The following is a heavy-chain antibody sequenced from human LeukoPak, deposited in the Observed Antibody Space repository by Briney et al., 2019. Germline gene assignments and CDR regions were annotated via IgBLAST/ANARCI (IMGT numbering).Heavy chain of an antibody. V-gene: IGHV4-4*07. CDR1: GASISSYY. J-gene: IGHJ4*02. D-gene: IGHD1/OR15-1a*01. CDR3: ARQGTSNVPHYFDY. Sequence: SETLSLTCTVSGASISSYYWSWIRQPAGKGLEWIGRIYTSGSTNYNPSLKSRLTISVDTSKNQFSLKLSSVTAADTAVYYCARQGTSNVPHYFDYWGRGALVTVSS. CDR2: IYTSGST.